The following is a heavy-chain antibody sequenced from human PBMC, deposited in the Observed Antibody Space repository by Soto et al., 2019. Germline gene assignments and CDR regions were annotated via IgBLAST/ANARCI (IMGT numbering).Heavy chain of an antibody. V-gene: IGHV1-46*01. Sequence: ASVKVSCKAPADTFTSYYIHWVRQAPGHGLEWMGIINPNGGSTRFAQTFQGRITMTTDTSTSTAYMELRSLRSDDTAVYYCARETYYYDSSGYHIPFDYWGQGTLVTVSS. CDR3: ARETYYYDSSGYHIPFDY. D-gene: IGHD3-22*01. CDR2: INPNGGST. J-gene: IGHJ4*02. CDR1: ADTFTSYY.